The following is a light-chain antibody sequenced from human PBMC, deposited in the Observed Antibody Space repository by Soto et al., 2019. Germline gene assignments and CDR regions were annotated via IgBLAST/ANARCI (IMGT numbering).Light chain of an antibody. J-gene: IGLJ2*01. V-gene: IGLV1-47*01. Sequence: QCWLAHPPSGAWTPGRSVTISCSGRISNIGSNYVHWYQQLPGTAPKLLIYKNDQRPSGVPDRISGSKSGTSASLAISGLRSEDEADYYCSTWDDGLSGVLFGGGTK. CDR3: STWDDGLSGVL. CDR2: KND. CDR1: ISNIGSNY.